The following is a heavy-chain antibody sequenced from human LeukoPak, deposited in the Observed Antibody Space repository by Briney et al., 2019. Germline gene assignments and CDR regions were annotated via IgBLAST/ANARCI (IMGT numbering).Heavy chain of an antibody. D-gene: IGHD2-2*01. V-gene: IGHV4-30-2*05. Sequence: SETLSLTCTVSGGSISSGAYYWSWLRQPPGKGLEWIGYIYHSGSTYYNPSLKSRVTISVDTSKNQFSLKLSSVTAADTAVYYCARGTFVPAAMRYFQHWGQGTLVTVSS. J-gene: IGHJ1*01. CDR1: GGSISSGAYY. CDR2: IYHSGST. CDR3: ARGTFVPAAMRYFQH.